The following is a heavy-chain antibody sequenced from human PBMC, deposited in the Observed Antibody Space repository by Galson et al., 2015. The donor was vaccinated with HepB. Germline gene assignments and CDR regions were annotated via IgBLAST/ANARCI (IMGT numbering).Heavy chain of an antibody. CDR1: GGSFSGYY. V-gene: IGHV4-34*01. CDR2: INHSGST. D-gene: IGHD6-13*01. J-gene: IGHJ6*02. CDR3: ARGGGAAAGPYYYYYGMDV. Sequence: SETLSLTCAVYGGSFSGYYWSWIRQPPGKGLEWIGEINHSGSTNYNPSLKSRVTISVDTSKNQFSLKLSSVTAADTAVYYCARGGGAAAGPYYYYYGMDVWGQGTTVTVSS.